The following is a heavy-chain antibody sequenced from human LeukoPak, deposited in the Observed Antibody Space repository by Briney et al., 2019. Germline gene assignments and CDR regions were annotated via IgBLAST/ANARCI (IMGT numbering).Heavy chain of an antibody. CDR1: GYTFNNYY. J-gene: IGHJ4*02. D-gene: IGHD2-15*01. CDR2: INPNSGTT. Sequence: ASVKVSCKASGYTFNNYYMHWARQAPGQGLEWMGTINPNSGTTSYAQKFQGRVTITADESTSTAYMELSSLRSEDTAVYYCARARGYCSGGSCYFDYWGQGTLVTVSS. CDR3: ARARGYCSGGSCYFDY. V-gene: IGHV1-46*02.